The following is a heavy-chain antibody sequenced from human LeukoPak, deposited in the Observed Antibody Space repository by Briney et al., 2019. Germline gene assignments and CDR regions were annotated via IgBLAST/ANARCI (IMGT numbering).Heavy chain of an antibody. CDR1: GGSFSGYY. CDR2: INHSGST. J-gene: IGHJ5*02. D-gene: IGHD4-17*01. V-gene: IGHV4-34*01. Sequence: SETLSLTCAVYGGSFSGYYWSWIRQPPGKGLEWIGEINHSGSTNYNPPLKSRVSISVDTSKNQFSLKLSSVTAADTAVYYCTRDTGTTGEVKLDPWGQGTLVTVSS. CDR3: TRDTGTTGEVKLDP.